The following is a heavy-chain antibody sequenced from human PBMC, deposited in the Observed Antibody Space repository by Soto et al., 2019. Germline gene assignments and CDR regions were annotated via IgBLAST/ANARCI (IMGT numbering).Heavy chain of an antibody. CDR3: ARDWNQYSTSQFYYGMAV. CDR1: GFTFRNYG. V-gene: IGHV3-30*03. CDR2: ISYDGRNK. D-gene: IGHD5-12*01. Sequence: QVQLVETGGGPVQPGRSLRLSCAASGFTFRNYGIYWVRQAPGKGLEWVAVISYDGRNKGYADSVKGRFTISRDNAKETADLQMNSLRVEDTAMYYCARDWNQYSTSQFYYGMAVWGQGTAVTVSS. J-gene: IGHJ6*02.